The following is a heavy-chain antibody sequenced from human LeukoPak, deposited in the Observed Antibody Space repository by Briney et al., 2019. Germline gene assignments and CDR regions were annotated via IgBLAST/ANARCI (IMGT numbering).Heavy chain of an antibody. Sequence: PSETLSLTCTVSGGSISSSSYYWGWIRQPPGKGLEWIASIYYSVSTYYNPSLKSRVTISVDTSKNQFSLKLSSVTAADTAVYYCAREDIVVVVAATLDAFDSWGQGTMVTVSS. CDR1: GGSISSSSYY. D-gene: IGHD2-15*01. CDR3: AREDIVVVVAATLDAFDS. CDR2: IYYSVST. V-gene: IGHV4-39*07. J-gene: IGHJ3*02.